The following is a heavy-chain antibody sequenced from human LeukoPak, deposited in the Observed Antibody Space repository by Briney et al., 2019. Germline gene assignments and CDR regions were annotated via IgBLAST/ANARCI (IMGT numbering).Heavy chain of an antibody. CDR2: ISAYNGNT. Sequence: GASVKVSCKASGYNFIVYYIHWLRQAPGQGLEWMGWISAYNGNTNYAQKLQGRVTMTTDTSTSTAYMELRSLRSDDTAVYYCARGSITMVRGADYWGQGTLVTVSS. CDR1: GYNFIVYY. V-gene: IGHV1-18*04. D-gene: IGHD3-10*01. J-gene: IGHJ4*02. CDR3: ARGSITMVRGADY.